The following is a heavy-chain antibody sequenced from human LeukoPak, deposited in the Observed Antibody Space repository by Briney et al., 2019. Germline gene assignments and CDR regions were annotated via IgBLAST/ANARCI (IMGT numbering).Heavy chain of an antibody. CDR1: GGSISSYY. J-gene: IGHJ3*02. Sequence: SETLSLTCTVSGGSISSYYWSWNRQPPGKGLEWLGYIYYSGSTNYNPSLKSRVTISVDTSKNQFFLKLSSVAAADTAVYYCARRSRMTTIDAFDIWGQGTMVTVSS. V-gene: IGHV4-59*08. CDR2: IYYSGST. D-gene: IGHD5-24*01. CDR3: ARRSRMTTIDAFDI.